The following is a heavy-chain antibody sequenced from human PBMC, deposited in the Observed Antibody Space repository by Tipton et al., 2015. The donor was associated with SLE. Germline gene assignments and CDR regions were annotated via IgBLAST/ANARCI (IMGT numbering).Heavy chain of an antibody. D-gene: IGHD2-8*01. CDR2: IYYSGGT. CDR3: ASTVLGFGPVDS. Sequence: TLSLTCTVSGGSISTYYWSWIRQSPEKGLEWIGYIYYSGGTNYNQSLKSRVTISVDTSKNQFFLKLNSVTAADTAVYYCASTVLGFGPVDSWGQGTLVTVSS. CDR1: GGSISTYY. V-gene: IGHV4-59*03. J-gene: IGHJ4*02.